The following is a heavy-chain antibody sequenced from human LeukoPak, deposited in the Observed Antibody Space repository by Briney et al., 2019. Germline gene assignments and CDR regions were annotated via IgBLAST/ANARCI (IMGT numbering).Heavy chain of an antibody. V-gene: IGHV1-46*01. CDR2: INPSGGST. Sequence: GASVKVSCKASGYTFTSYYMHWVRQAPGQGLEWMGIINPSGGSTSYAQKFQGRVTMTRDMSTSTVYMELSSLRSEDTAVYYCARSATAYGDYALRGAFDIWGQGTMVTVSS. D-gene: IGHD4-17*01. CDR3: ARSATAYGDYALRGAFDI. J-gene: IGHJ3*02. CDR1: GYTFTSYY.